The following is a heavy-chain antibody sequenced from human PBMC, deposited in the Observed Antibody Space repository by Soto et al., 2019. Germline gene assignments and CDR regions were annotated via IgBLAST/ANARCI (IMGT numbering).Heavy chain of an antibody. Sequence: GGSLRLSCAASGFTFSSYAMSWVRQAPGKGLEWVSAISGSGGSTYYADSVKGRFTISRDNSKNTLYLQMNSLRAEDTAVYYCAKRGLLLWFGEPRYYFDYWGQGXLVTVSS. D-gene: IGHD3-10*01. V-gene: IGHV3-23*01. CDR2: ISGSGGST. J-gene: IGHJ4*02. CDR3: AKRGLLLWFGEPRYYFDY. CDR1: GFTFSSYA.